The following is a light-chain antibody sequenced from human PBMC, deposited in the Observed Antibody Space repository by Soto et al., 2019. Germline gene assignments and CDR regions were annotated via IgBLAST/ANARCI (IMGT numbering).Light chain of an antibody. J-gene: IGKJ1*01. CDR1: QSITHS. V-gene: IGKV1-39*01. CDR3: QQSYSTPRT. Sequence: DIQMTQSPTSLSASVGDRVTITCRASQSITHSLNWYQKKPEKAPNLLIYAASTLQSGVPSRFSGSGSGTDFTLTISSLQPEDFATYYCQQSYSTPRTFGQGTKVEIE. CDR2: AAS.